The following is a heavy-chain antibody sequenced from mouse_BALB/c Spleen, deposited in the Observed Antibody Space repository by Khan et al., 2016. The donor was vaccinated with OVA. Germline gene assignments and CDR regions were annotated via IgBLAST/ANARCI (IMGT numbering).Heavy chain of an antibody. Sequence: QVQLQQPGAELVKAGASVKMSCKASGYTFTSYWMHWVKQRLGQGLEWFAETHPTNGRTYYNEKFKSKATLTVDKSSSTAYMLLSGPTFEDSAVYYCARIKKIEATYFDYWGQGTTLTVAS. CDR2: THPTNGRT. D-gene: IGHD1-1*01. V-gene: IGHV1S81*02. CDR3: ARIKKIEATYFDY. CDR1: GYTFTSYW. J-gene: IGHJ2*01.